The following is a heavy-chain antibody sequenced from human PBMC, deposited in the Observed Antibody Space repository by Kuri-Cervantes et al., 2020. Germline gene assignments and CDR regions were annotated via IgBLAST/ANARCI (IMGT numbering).Heavy chain of an antibody. V-gene: IGHV3-30-3*01. CDR3: ARDIKSYYMDA. CDR1: GFTFSSYA. Sequence: GESLKISCAASGFTFSSYAMHWVRQAPGKGLEWVAVISYDGSNKYYADSVRGRFTISRDNSKNTLYLQVNSLRAEDTAIYYCARDIKSYYMDAWGEGTTVTVSS. D-gene: IGHD3-10*01. CDR2: ISYDGSNK. J-gene: IGHJ6*03.